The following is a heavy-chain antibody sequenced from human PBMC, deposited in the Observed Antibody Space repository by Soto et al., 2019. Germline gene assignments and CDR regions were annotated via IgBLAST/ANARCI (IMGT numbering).Heavy chain of an antibody. CDR3: ASYIQSAGLRANDAFDV. CDR2: INPDNGNT. J-gene: IGHJ3*01. CDR1: GFTFGDNL. D-gene: IGHD2-15*01. V-gene: IGHV1-3*01. Sequence: QVELVQSGAEVRKPGASVNISCWASGFTFGDNLINWVRQVPGQSLEWMGWINPDNGNTKYSQTCQGRVTISRHSTASIVYVEVTDLNSDDTTVYDTASYIQSAGLRANDAFDVWGQGTMVTGSS.